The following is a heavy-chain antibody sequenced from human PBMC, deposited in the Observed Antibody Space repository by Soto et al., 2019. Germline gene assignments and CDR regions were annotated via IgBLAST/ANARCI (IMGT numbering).Heavy chain of an antibody. D-gene: IGHD3-10*01. CDR3: AKALYGGFTY. CDR2: ISGSGDST. J-gene: IGHJ4*02. Sequence: EVRLLESGGGLVQPGGSLRLSCAASGFTFSVYAMSWVRQAPGKGLEWVSGISGSGDSTHYADSVKGRFTVSRDNSKGMLYLQTTSLRAEDTAIYYCAKALYGGFTYWGQGTLVTVSS. V-gene: IGHV3-23*01. CDR1: GFTFSVYA.